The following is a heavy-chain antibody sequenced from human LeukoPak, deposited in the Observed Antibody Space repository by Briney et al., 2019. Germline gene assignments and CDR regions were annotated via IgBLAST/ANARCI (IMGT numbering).Heavy chain of an antibody. V-gene: IGHV3-13*01. Sequence: GGSLRLSCVASGFTFSTYDMHWVRQATGKGLEWVSAIGTDGDTYYLDSVKGRFTISREDAKKSLYLQMDSLRAGDTAVYYCARGGDSSIVDYWGQGTLVTVSS. CDR3: ARGGDSSIVDY. J-gene: IGHJ4*02. CDR1: GFTFSTYD. CDR2: IGTDGDT. D-gene: IGHD2-15*01.